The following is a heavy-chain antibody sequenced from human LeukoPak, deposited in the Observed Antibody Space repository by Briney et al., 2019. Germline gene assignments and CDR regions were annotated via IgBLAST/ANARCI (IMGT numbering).Heavy chain of an antibody. V-gene: IGHV1-2*02. CDR2: INPNSGGT. CDR1: GYTFTSYG. Sequence: ASVKVSCKASGYTFTSYGISWVRQAPGQGLEWMGWINPNSGGTNYAQKFQGRVTMTRDTSISTAYMELSRLRSDDTAVYYCARATASSSEADYWGQGTLVTVSS. CDR3: ARATASSSEADY. D-gene: IGHD6-13*01. J-gene: IGHJ4*02.